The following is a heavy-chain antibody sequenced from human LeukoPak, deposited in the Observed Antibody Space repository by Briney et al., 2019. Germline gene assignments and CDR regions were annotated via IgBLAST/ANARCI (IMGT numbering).Heavy chain of an antibody. CDR3: AREVITTHDAFDI. Sequence: PSETLSITCTVAGGSFSSGSYYWSWIRQPAGKGLEWIGRIYTSGSTNYNPSLKSRVTISVDTSKNQFSLKLSSVTAADTAVYYCAREVITTHDAFDIWGQGTMVTVSS. CDR1: GGSFSSGSYY. CDR2: IYTSGST. D-gene: IGHD3-22*01. J-gene: IGHJ3*02. V-gene: IGHV4-61*02.